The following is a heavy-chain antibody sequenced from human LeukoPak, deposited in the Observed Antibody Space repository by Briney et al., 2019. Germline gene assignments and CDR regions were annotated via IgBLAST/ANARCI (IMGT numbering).Heavy chain of an antibody. CDR2: ISSSDTYI. J-gene: IGHJ4*02. V-gene: IGHV3-21*01. CDR1: GFTFSSYT. CDR3: ARGVDTTLVS. Sequence: SGGSLRLSCAASGFTFSSYTMNWVRQAPGKGLEWVSSISSSDTYISYADSLQGRFTISRDNAKNSLYLQLHSLRVEDTAVYYRARGVDTTLVSWGQGTLVTVSS. D-gene: IGHD5-18*01.